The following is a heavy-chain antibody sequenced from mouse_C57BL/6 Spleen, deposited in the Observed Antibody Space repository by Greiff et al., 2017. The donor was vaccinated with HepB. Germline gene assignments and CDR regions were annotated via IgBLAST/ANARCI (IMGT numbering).Heavy chain of an antibody. J-gene: IGHJ2*01. V-gene: IGHV1-81*01. CDR2: IYPRSGNT. CDR1: GYTFTSYG. CDR3: ARRVIYYDNVDY. Sequence: QVQLQQSGAELARPGASVKLSCKASGYTFTSYGLSWVKQRTGQGLEWIGEIYPRSGNTYYNEKFKGKATLTADKSSSTAYMELRSRTSEDSAVYGCARRVIYYDNVDYGGKGTTLTVSA. D-gene: IGHD2-4*01.